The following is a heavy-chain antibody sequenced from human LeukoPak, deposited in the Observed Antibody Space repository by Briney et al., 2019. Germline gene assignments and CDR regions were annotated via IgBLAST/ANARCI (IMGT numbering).Heavy chain of an antibody. Sequence: GGSLRLSCAASGFTVSSNYVSWVRQAPGKGLEWVAGLSGSGGGTNYADSVQGRFTISRDNPKNTLYLQMNSLRAEDTAVYFCAKRGVVIRVFLVGFHKEAYYFDSWGQGALVTVSS. D-gene: IGHD3-10*01. V-gene: IGHV3-23*01. CDR3: AKRGVVIRVFLVGFHKEAYYFDS. CDR2: LSGSGGGT. J-gene: IGHJ4*02. CDR1: GFTVSSNY.